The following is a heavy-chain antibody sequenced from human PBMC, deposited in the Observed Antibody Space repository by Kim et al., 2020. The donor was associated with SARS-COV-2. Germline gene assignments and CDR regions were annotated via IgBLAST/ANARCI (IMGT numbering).Heavy chain of an antibody. V-gene: IGHV4-34*01. CDR3: ARGKVASFDY. J-gene: IGHJ4*02. Sequence: THHPPLKSRVTLSVDTSKNQFSLKLSSVTAADTAVYYCARGKVASFDYWGQGTLVTVSS.